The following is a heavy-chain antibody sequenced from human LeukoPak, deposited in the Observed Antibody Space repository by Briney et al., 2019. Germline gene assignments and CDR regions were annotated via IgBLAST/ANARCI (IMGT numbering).Heavy chain of an antibody. J-gene: IGHJ4*02. D-gene: IGHD6-19*01. CDR2: ISYDGSEE. CDR1: GFSFSSYG. V-gene: IGHV3-30*18. CDR3: AKDQTSGWHYFDY. Sequence: PGRSLRLSCAASGFSFSSYGMHWVRQAPGKGLEWVAVISYDGSEEYYADSVKGRFTISRDNSKNTLYLQMNSLRAEDTAVYFCAKDQTSGWHYFDYWGQGTLVTVSS.